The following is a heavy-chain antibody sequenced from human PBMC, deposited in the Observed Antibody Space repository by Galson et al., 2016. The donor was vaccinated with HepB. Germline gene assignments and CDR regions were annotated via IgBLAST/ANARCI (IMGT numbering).Heavy chain of an antibody. J-gene: IGHJ6*02. Sequence: SCKGSGYTSISYGVSWVRQAPGQGLEWMGRINPHSGGTNSAQKFQGRVTMTRDTAISTAYMELSSLSSDDTAVYYCARDLVEMDVWGQGTTVAVSS. D-gene: IGHD2-8*02. V-gene: IGHV1-2*06. CDR2: INPHSGGT. CDR3: ARDLVEMDV. CDR1: GYTSISYG.